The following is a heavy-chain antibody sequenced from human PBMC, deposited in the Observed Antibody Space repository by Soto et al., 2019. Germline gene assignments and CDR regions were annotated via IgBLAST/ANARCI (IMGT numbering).Heavy chain of an antibody. D-gene: IGHD5-12*01. CDR2: ISYDGSNK. CDR3: ARDQGGYDFERQSPFDY. J-gene: IGHJ4*02. CDR1: GCTFRSYA. Sequence: GGSLRLSCAASGCTFRSYAMHCVRQAPGKGLEWVAVISYDGSNKYYADSVKGRFTISRDNSKNTLYLQMNSLRAEDTAVYYCARDQGGYDFERQSPFDYWGQGTLVTVSS. V-gene: IGHV3-30-3*01.